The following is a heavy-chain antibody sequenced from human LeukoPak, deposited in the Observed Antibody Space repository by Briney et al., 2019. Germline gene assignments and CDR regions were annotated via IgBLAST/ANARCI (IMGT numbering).Heavy chain of an antibody. Sequence: GGSLRLSCAASGFTFSSYAMSWVRQAPGKGLEWVSAISGNGGRTHYADSVKGRFTISRDNSRNTLFLQMNSLSAEDTAVYYCAKVAEMDTILGKFDNWGQGTLVTVSS. CDR3: AKVAEMDTILGKFDN. CDR2: ISGNGGRT. V-gene: IGHV3-23*01. J-gene: IGHJ5*02. CDR1: GFTFSSYA. D-gene: IGHD5-24*01.